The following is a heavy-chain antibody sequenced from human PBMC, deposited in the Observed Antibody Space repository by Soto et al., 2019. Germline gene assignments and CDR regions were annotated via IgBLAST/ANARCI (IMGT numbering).Heavy chain of an antibody. J-gene: IGHJ6*02. CDR2: ISYDGSNK. CDR3: AKGDTAMAYYYYYYGMDV. V-gene: IGHV3-30*18. D-gene: IGHD5-18*01. Sequence: QVQLVESGGGVVQPGRSLRLSCAASGFTFSSYGMHWVRQAPGKGLEWVAVISYDGSNKYYADSVKGRFTISRDNSKNTLYLQMNSLRDEDTAVYYCAKGDTAMAYYYYYYGMDVWGQGTTVTVSS. CDR1: GFTFSSYG.